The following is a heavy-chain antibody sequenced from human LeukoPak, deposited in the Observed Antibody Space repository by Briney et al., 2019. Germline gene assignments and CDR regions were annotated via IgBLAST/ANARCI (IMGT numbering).Heavy chain of an antibody. V-gene: IGHV3-30*04. CDR2: ISYDGSKK. Sequence: GRSLRLSCAASGFTFSSYAMHWVRQAPGKGLEWVAVISYDGSKKYYADYAKDRFTISRDKSKNTLYLQMNSLRPEDTAVYYCARDVSAVGGLERPATLGYWGQGTLVTVSS. J-gene: IGHJ4*02. CDR1: GFTFSSYA. D-gene: IGHD1-1*01. CDR3: ARDVSAVGGLERPATLGY.